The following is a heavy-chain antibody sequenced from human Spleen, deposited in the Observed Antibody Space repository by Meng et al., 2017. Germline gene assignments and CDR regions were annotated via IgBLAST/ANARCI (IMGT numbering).Heavy chain of an antibody. Sequence: SVKVSCKASGGTFSSYAISWVRQAPGQGLEWMGGIIPIFGTANYAQKFQGRVTITTDESTSTAYMELSSLRSEDTAVYYCARDRRAYCGGDCYSDYWGQGTLVTVSS. V-gene: IGHV1-69*05. CDR2: IIPIFGTA. J-gene: IGHJ4*02. D-gene: IGHD2-21*02. CDR3: ARDRRAYCGGDCYSDY. CDR1: GGTFSSYA.